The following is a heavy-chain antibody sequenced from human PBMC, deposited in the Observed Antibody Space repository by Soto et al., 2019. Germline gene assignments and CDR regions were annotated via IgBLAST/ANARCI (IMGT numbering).Heavy chain of an antibody. CDR1: GFTFSIYD. J-gene: IGHJ4*02. D-gene: IGHD3-16*01. V-gene: IGHV3-13*01. CDR3: ARDAKSEYSRGAGGFDS. CDR2: IESAGAT. Sequence: EVQLVESGGGLVQPGGSLRLSCAASGFTFSIYDIHWVRQATGKGLEWVSGIESAGATYYSDSVKGRFTISRDNAKNSLYRQRNTLRAEETAVYYCARDAKSEYSRGAGGFDSWGQGALVTVSS.